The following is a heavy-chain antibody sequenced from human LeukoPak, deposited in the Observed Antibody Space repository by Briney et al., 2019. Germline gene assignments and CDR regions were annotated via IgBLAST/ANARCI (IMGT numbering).Heavy chain of an antibody. CDR1: GFTFSNAW. J-gene: IGHJ4*02. V-gene: IGHV3-15*01. CDR3: TGRYDYVWGSYRSHFDY. Sequence: GGSLRLSCAASGFTFSNAWMTWVRQAPGKGLEWVGRIKSKTDGGTTDYAAPVKGRFTISRDDSKKTLYLQMNSLKTEDTAVYYCTGRYDYVWGSYRSHFDYWGQGTLVTVSS. D-gene: IGHD3-16*02. CDR2: IKSKTDGGTT.